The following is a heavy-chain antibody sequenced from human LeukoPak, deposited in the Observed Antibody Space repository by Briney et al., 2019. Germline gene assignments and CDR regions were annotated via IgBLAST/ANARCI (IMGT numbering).Heavy chain of an antibody. CDR3: ARNGVVVIEGYYYYYMDV. CDR2: ISSTGGTT. CDR1: GLTFSNYG. Sequence: GGSLRLSCVASGLTFSNYGISWVRQAPGKGLERVSAISSTGGTTYYADSVKGHFTISRDNSKNTVYLQMNSLSAEDTAVYYCARNGVVVIEGYYYYYMDVWGKGTTVTVSS. V-gene: IGHV3-23*01. J-gene: IGHJ6*03. D-gene: IGHD3-22*01.